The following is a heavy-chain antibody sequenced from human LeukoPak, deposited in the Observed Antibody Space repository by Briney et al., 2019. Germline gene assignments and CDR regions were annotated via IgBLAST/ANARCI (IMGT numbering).Heavy chain of an antibody. V-gene: IGHV3-30*18. CDR3: AKDGRIDSSSSGFLDY. Sequence: GRSLRLSCAASGFTFSSYGMHWVRQAPGKGLEWVAVISYDGSNKYYADSVKGRFTISRDNSKNTLYLQMNSLRAEDTAVYYCAKDGRIDSSSSGFLDYWGQGTLVTVSS. CDR2: ISYDGSNK. CDR1: GFTFSSYG. D-gene: IGHD6-6*01. J-gene: IGHJ4*02.